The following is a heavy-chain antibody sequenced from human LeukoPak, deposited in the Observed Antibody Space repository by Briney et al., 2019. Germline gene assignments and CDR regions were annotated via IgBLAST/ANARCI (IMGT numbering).Heavy chain of an antibody. D-gene: IGHD2-8*01. V-gene: IGHV3-74*01. CDR1: GFTFSNYW. Sequence: PGGSLRLSCAASGFTFSNYWMHWVRQVPGKGLVWVSRINSDGSITSYADSVKGRFTISRDDVNTLYLQMNSLGAEDTAEYYCARDGGFCSNGVCFFDLWGQGTLVTVSS. CDR2: INSDGSIT. CDR3: ARDGGFCSNGVCFFDL. J-gene: IGHJ4*02.